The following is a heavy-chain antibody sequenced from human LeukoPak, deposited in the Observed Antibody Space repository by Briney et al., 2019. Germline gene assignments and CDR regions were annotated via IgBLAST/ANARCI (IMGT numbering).Heavy chain of an antibody. D-gene: IGHD4-11*01. CDR1: GGSISSGDYY. V-gene: IGHV4-30-4*01. Sequence: PSETLSLTCTVSGGSISSGDYYWSWIRQPPGKGLEWIGYIYYSGSTYYNPSLKSRVTISVDTSRNQFSLKLSSVTAADTAVYYCARSRYSPWFDPWGQGTLVAVSS. J-gene: IGHJ5*02. CDR3: ARSRYSPWFDP. CDR2: IYYSGST.